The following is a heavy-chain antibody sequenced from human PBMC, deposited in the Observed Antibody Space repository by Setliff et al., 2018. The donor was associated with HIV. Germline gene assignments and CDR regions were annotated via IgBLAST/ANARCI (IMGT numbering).Heavy chain of an antibody. D-gene: IGHD4-17*01. CDR1: GGSINSTSYY. CDR2: IYHTGST. J-gene: IGHJ5*02. Sequence: KPSETLSLTCTVSGGSINSTSYYWGWIRQPPGNGLEWIGSIYHTGSTYYKPSLKSRVTISVDTSKNQFSLRLSSVAAGDTAVYYCARAPGPYGDYNWFDPWGQGALVTVSS. CDR3: ARAPGPYGDYNWFDP. V-gene: IGHV4-39*01.